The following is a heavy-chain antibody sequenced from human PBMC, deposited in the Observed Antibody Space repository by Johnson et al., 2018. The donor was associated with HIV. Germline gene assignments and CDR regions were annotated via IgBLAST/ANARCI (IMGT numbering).Heavy chain of an antibody. CDR2: ISYDGSDK. CDR1: GFTFSSYA. Sequence: VQLVESGGGVVQPGRSLRLSCAASGFTFSSYAMHWVRQAPAKGLEWVAVISYDGSDKYYAASVKGRFTISRDSSKNTLYLQMNTLRADDTAVYYCAKDKDAFDIWGQGTMVTVSS. J-gene: IGHJ3*02. CDR3: AKDKDAFDI. V-gene: IGHV3-30*04.